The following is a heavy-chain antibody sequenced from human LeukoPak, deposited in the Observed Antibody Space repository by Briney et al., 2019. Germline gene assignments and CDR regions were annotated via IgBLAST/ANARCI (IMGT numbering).Heavy chain of an antibody. CDR1: GGPFSGQY. J-gene: IGHJ4*02. CDR3: ARHGGFDFDY. V-gene: IGHV4-34*01. CDR2: IQYGGST. D-gene: IGHD3-16*01. Sequence: SETLSLTCGVSGGPFSGQYWSWIRQPPGKGLEWIGQIQYGGSTSYDPSLRSRVTISIDTSKSQFSLKLSSVTAADTAVYYCARHGGFDFDYWGQGTLVTVSS.